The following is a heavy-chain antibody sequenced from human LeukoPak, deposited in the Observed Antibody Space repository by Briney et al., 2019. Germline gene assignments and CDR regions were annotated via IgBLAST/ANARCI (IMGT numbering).Heavy chain of an antibody. Sequence: GGSLRLSCAGSGFTFSSYQMHWVRQAPGKGLEWVSYISSSGSTIYYADSVKGRFTISRDNAKNSLYLQMNSLRAEDTAVYYCARDQCGGDCYPRGAFDIWGQGTMVTVSS. CDR3: ARDQCGGDCYPRGAFDI. D-gene: IGHD2-21*02. CDR2: ISSSGSTI. J-gene: IGHJ3*02. CDR1: GFTFSSYQ. V-gene: IGHV3-48*03.